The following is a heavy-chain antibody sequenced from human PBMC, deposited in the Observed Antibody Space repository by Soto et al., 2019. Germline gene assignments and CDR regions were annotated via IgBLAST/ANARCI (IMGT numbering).Heavy chain of an antibody. J-gene: IGHJ5*02. CDR1: GFTFSSYW. CDR2: IKQDGSEK. V-gene: IGHV3-7*01. Sequence: GGSLRLSCAASGFTFSSYWMSWVRQAPGKGLEWVANIKQDGSEKYYVDSVKGRFTISRDNAKNSLYLQMNSLRAEDTAVYYCARDPLDFWSGYYFCWFDPWGQGTLVTVSS. D-gene: IGHD3-3*01. CDR3: ARDPLDFWSGYYFCWFDP.